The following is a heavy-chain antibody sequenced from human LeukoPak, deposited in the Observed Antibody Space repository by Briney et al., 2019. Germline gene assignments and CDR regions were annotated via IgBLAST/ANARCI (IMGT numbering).Heavy chain of an antibody. Sequence: PSEPLTLTCTVSGGFISRYYWSWIRQPPGKGLEWIGYIYYSGSTNYNPSLKSRVTISLDTSKNQFSLKLSSVTSGDTAVYYCARVGGNYYDSSSSHLKKNWFDPWGQGTLVTVSS. J-gene: IGHJ5*02. V-gene: IGHV4-59*01. CDR3: ARVGGNYYDSSSSHLKKNWFDP. CDR1: GGFISRYY. D-gene: IGHD3-22*01. CDR2: IYYSGST.